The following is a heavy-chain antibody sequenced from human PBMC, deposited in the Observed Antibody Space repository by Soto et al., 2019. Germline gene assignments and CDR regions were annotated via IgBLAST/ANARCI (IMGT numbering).Heavy chain of an antibody. J-gene: IGHJ4*02. D-gene: IGHD5-18*01. CDR2: ISAYNGNT. CDR3: ARVPEGGYSYGLFDY. CDR1: GYTFTSYG. V-gene: IGHV1-18*01. Sequence: ASVKVSFKASGYTFTSYGISWVRQAPGQGLEWMGWISAYNGNTNYAQKLQGRVTMTTDTSTSTAYMELRSLRSDDTAVYYCARVPEGGYSYGLFDYWGQGTLVTVSS.